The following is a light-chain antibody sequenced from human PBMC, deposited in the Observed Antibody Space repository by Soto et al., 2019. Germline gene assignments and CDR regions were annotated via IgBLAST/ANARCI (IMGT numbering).Light chain of an antibody. J-gene: IGKJ2*01. CDR2: AAS. Sequence: EIVLTQSPGTLSLSPGERATLSCRASQSVTSSYLAWYQQKPGQAPRLLIYAASSRATGIPDRFSGSGSGTDFTLTISRLEPEDFAVYYCQQYGSSPYTFGQRTKLEIK. CDR1: QSVTSSY. CDR3: QQYGSSPYT. V-gene: IGKV3-20*01.